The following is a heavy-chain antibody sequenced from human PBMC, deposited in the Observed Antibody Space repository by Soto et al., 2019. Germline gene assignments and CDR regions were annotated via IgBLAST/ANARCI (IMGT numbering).Heavy chain of an antibody. Sequence: QVQLVESGGGVVQPGRSLRLSCAASGFTFSTYAMEWVRQAPGKGLDWVALISYDGNNKYYADSVRGRFTISRDNSKNTLYLQMNTLRPEDTALYFCVRPVEPFYYYGMDVWGQGTTVTVSS. CDR2: ISYDGNNK. CDR3: VRPVEPFYYYGMDV. J-gene: IGHJ6*02. V-gene: IGHV3-30-3*01. CDR1: GFTFSTYA.